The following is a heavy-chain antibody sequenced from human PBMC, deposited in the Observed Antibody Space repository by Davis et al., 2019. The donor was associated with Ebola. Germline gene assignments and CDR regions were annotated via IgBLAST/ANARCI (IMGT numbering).Heavy chain of an antibody. Sequence: GESLKISCAASGFTFSNYWMHWIRQAPGEGLVWVSYVSPDGSDIRYADSVKGRFTISRDNAKNSMYLQINSLRAEDTAVYYCARGGSALSHDYWGQGSLVTVSS. V-gene: IGHV3-74*01. CDR1: GFTFSNYW. J-gene: IGHJ4*02. CDR2: VSPDGSDI. CDR3: ARGGSALSHDY. D-gene: IGHD6-25*01.